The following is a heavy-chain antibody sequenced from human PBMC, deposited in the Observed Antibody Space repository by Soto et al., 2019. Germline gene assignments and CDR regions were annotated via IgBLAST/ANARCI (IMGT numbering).Heavy chain of an antibody. D-gene: IGHD2-15*01. CDR3: ARHLLVAKACWFDS. V-gene: IGHV4-39*01. CDR1: GGSISTTYDY. CDR2: IHYRGGT. Sequence: SETLSLTCSVSGGSISTTYDYWGWVRQPPGKGLEWIASIHYRGGTYYNPSLRSRVTTSVDTSKNRFSLKLTSVTAADTAVYYCARHLLVAKACWFDSWGQGTLVTVSS. J-gene: IGHJ5*01.